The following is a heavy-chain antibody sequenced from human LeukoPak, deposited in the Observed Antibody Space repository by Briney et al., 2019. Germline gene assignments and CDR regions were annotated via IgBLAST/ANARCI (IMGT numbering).Heavy chain of an antibody. CDR2: ISSSSSYI. CDR3: ARDLGEFGELLVNYYYYYGMDV. D-gene: IGHD3-10*01. Sequence: SGGSLRLFCAASGFTFSSYSMNWVRQAPGKGLEWVSSISSSSSYIYYADSVKGRFTISRDNAKNSLYLQMNSLRAEDTAVYYCARDLGEFGELLVNYYYYYGMDVWGQGTTVTVSS. J-gene: IGHJ6*02. V-gene: IGHV3-21*01. CDR1: GFTFSSYS.